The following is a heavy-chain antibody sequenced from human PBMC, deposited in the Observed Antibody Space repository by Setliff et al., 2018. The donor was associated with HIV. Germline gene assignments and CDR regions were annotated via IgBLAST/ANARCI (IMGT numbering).Heavy chain of an antibody. CDR1: GFTFSSYS. V-gene: IGHV3-23*01. CDR2: ISSGGEIM. D-gene: IGHD6-19*01. J-gene: IGHJ4*02. Sequence: LRLSCAASGFTFSSYSMNWVRQAPGKGLEWVSAISSGGEIMFYADSVKGRFTISRDNSKNTLYLQMNSLRGEDTAVYYCAKDRAPGNPPLQWLGDWGQGTLVTVSS. CDR3: AKDRAPGNPPLQWLGD.